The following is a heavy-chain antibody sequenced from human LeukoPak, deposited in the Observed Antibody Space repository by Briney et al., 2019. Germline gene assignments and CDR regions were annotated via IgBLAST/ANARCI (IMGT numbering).Heavy chain of an antibody. CDR1: GYSFADYW. CDR3: ARSRMVGGAYCGGDCYSDY. V-gene: IGHV5-51*01. J-gene: IGHJ4*02. Sequence: GESLKISCTGSGYSFADYWVGWVRQMPGKGLEWMGVIYPGDSDVRYGPSFQGQVTISADKSISTAYLQWSSLKASDTAMYYCARSRMVGGAYCGGDCYSDYWGQGTLVTVSS. D-gene: IGHD2-21*02. CDR2: IYPGDSDV.